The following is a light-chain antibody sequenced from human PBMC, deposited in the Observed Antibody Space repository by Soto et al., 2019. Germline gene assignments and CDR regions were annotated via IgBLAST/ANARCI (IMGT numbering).Light chain of an antibody. J-gene: IGKJ1*01. CDR3: QHYGSSQWT. V-gene: IGKV3-20*01. Sequence: EIVLTQSPGTLSLSPGERATLSCRASQSVSSSYLAWYQQKPGQAPRLLIYGASSRATGIPDRFSGSGSGTDFTLTISRPEPEDFAVYYCQHYGSSQWTFGQGTKVEIK. CDR2: GAS. CDR1: QSVSSSY.